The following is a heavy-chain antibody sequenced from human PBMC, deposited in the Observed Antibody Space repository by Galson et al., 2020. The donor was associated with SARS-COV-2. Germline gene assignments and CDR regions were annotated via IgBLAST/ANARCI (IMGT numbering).Heavy chain of an antibody. J-gene: IGHJ3*02. CDR3: ARVTRTFTRHHAFDI. V-gene: IGHV4-34*01. Sequence: SETLSLTCAVYGGSFSGYYWSWIRQPPGKGLEWIGEINHSGSTNYNPSLKSRVTISVDTSKNQFSLKLSSVTAADTAVYYCARVTRTFTRHHAFDIWGQGTMVTVSS. CDR2: INHSGST. CDR1: GGSFSGYY.